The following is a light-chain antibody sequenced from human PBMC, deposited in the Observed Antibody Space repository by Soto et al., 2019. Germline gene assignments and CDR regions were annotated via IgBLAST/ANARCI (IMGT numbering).Light chain of an antibody. CDR3: TSFSSSTSLYV. Sequence: QSVLTQPASVSGSLGQSITISCTGTTRDIAGYNYISWYQQLPGKAPKLMIYQVTIRPSGISNRFSGSKSGNTASLTISGLQAEDDADYYCTSFSSSTSLYVVVTGTKLPVL. V-gene: IGLV2-14*01. CDR1: TRDIAGYNY. J-gene: IGLJ1*01. CDR2: QVT.